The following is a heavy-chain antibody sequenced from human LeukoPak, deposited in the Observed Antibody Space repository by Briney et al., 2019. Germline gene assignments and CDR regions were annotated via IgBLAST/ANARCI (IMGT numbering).Heavy chain of an antibody. V-gene: IGHV1-46*01. CDR1: GDTFTRYF. J-gene: IGHJ4*02. Sequence: ASVKVSCKATGDTFTRYFIHWVRQAPGQGLEWMAMINPSGGSTKYAQKFQGRLSMTGDMSTSTVYMELSSLRSEDTAVYYCARWEIGGYSSGYDYWGQGTLVTVSS. D-gene: IGHD2-21*02. CDR2: INPSGGST. CDR3: ARWEIGGYSSGYDY.